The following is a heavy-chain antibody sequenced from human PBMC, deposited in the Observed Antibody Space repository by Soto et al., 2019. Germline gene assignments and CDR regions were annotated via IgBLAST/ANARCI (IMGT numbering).Heavy chain of an antibody. D-gene: IGHD3-9*01. CDR2: IKSKTDGGTT. J-gene: IGHJ4*02. Sequence: PGGSLRLSCAASGFTFSNAWMNWVRQAPGKGLEWVGRIKSKTDGGTTDYAAPVKGRFTISRDDSKNTLYLQMNSLKTEDTAVYYCTTDLIRLFSYDILTGYYSVDYWGQGTLVTVSS. V-gene: IGHV3-15*07. CDR1: GFTFSNAW. CDR3: TTDLIRLFSYDILTGYYSVDY.